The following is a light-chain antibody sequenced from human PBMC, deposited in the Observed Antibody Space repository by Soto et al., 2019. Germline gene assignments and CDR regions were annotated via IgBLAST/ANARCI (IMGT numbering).Light chain of an antibody. CDR2: AAS. V-gene: IGKV1-9*01. Sequence: DIQLTQSPSFLSASVGARVTITCRASQGISSYLAWYQQKPGKAPKLLIYAASTLQSGVPSRFSGSESGTEFTLTISSLQPEDCATYYCQQVNTYPFTFGGGANVEIK. J-gene: IGKJ4*01. CDR1: QGISSY. CDR3: QQVNTYPFT.